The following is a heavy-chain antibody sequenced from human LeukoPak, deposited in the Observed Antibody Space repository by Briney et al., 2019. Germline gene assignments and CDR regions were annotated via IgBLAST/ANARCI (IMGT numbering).Heavy chain of an antibody. CDR3: ASSGQPYYYGSGGSWFDP. Sequence: GGSLRLSCAASGFTFSSYAMTWVRQAPGKGLEGVSATSGSGGSTSYADSVKGRCTISRDNSKNTLFLQMNSLRAEDTAVYYGASSGQPYYYGSGGSWFDPWGQGTLVTVSS. V-gene: IGHV3-23*01. CDR1: GFTFSSYA. CDR2: TSGSGGST. J-gene: IGHJ5*02. D-gene: IGHD3-10*01.